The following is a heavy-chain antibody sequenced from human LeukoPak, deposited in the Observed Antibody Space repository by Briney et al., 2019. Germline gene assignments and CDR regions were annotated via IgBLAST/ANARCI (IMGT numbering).Heavy chain of an antibody. CDR3: ARTYGSGWYVDC. V-gene: IGHV3-74*01. CDR2: INTDGSST. D-gene: IGHD6-19*01. Sequence: PGGSLRLSCAASGFTFSSYWMHWVRQAPGKGLVWVSRINTDGSSTSYADSVKGRFTISRDNAKNSLYLQMNSLRVEDTAVYYCARTYGSGWYVDCWGQGTLVTVSS. J-gene: IGHJ4*02. CDR1: GFTFSSYW.